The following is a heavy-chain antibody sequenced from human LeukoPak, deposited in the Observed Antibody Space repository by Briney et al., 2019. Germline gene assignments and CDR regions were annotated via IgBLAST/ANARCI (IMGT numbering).Heavy chain of an antibody. D-gene: IGHD3-10*01. J-gene: IGHJ5*02. CDR2: ISGSGGST. V-gene: IGHV3-23*01. Sequence: GGSLRLSCAASGLTFSSYAMSWVRQAPGKGLEWVSAISGSGGSTYYADSVKGRFTISRDNSKNTLYLQMNSLRAEDTAVYYCAKEPLWFGEFSWFDPWGQGTLVTVSS. CDR3: AKEPLWFGEFSWFDP. CDR1: GLTFSSYA.